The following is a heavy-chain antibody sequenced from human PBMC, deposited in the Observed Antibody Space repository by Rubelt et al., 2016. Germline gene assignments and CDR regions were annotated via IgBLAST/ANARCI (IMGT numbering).Heavy chain of an antibody. J-gene: IGHJ1*01. CDR2: ISSSSGTI. CDR3: ARAGVGANPWGPIQH. Sequence: EVQLVESGGGLVQPGGSLRLSCAASGFTFRSYSMNWVRQAPGKGLEWVSYISSSSGTIYYADSVKGRFTISRDNAKNSLYLQMNSLRAEDTAVYHCARAGVGANPWGPIQHWGQGTLVTVSS. CDR1: GFTFRSYS. D-gene: IGHD1-26*01. V-gene: IGHV3-48*04.